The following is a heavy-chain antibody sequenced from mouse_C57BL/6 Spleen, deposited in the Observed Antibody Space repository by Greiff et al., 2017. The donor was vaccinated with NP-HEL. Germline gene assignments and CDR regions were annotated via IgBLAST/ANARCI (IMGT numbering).Heavy chain of an antibody. Sequence: QVHVKQSGAELVRPGASVTLSCKASGYTFTDYEMHWVKQTPVHGLEWIGAIDPETGGTAYNQKFKGKAILTADKSSSTAYMELRSLTSEDSAVYYCTNYGNALGYWGQGTSVTVSS. V-gene: IGHV1-15*01. J-gene: IGHJ4*01. CDR1: GYTFTDYE. D-gene: IGHD2-1*01. CDR2: IDPETGGT. CDR3: TNYGNALGY.